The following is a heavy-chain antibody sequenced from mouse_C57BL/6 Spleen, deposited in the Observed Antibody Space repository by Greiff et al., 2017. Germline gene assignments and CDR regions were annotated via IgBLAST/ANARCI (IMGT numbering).Heavy chain of an antibody. V-gene: IGHV8-8*01. Sequence: QVTLKESGPGILQPSQTLSLTCSFSGFSLSTFGMGVGWLRQPSGKGLEWLAHIWWDDDKYYNPALKSRRTIAKDTSTTEVFLKSANVDTADTAPYYCARVVSRGDYDGYAMDYWGQGTSVTVSS. D-gene: IGHD2-4*01. CDR1: GFSLSTFGMG. CDR3: ARVVSRGDYDGYAMDY. CDR2: IWWDDDK. J-gene: IGHJ4*01.